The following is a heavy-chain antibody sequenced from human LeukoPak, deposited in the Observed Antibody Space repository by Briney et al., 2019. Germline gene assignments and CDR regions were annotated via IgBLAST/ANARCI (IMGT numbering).Heavy chain of an antibody. CDR2: MNPNSGNT. CDR3: ARASSYSSSWYAWFDP. Sequence: GASVKVSCKASGYTFTSYDINWVRQATGQGLEWMGWMNPNSGNTGYAQKFQGRVTMTRNTSISTAYIELSSLRSEDTAVYYCARASSYSSSWYAWFDPWGQGTLVTVSS. CDR1: GYTFTSYD. D-gene: IGHD6-13*01. J-gene: IGHJ5*02. V-gene: IGHV1-8*01.